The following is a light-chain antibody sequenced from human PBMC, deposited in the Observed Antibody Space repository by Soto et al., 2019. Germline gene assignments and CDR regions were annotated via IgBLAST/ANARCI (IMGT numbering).Light chain of an antibody. CDR2: GAS. CDR3: QQYGSSSFT. V-gene: IGKV3-20*01. J-gene: IGKJ3*01. Sequence: IVLTRSPCTMTLSPGERATLSNRASQSVSSSYLAWYQQKPGQAPRLLIYGASSRATGIPDRFSGSGSGTDFTLTISRLEPEDFAVYYCQQYGSSSFTFGPGTKVDI. CDR1: QSVSSSY.